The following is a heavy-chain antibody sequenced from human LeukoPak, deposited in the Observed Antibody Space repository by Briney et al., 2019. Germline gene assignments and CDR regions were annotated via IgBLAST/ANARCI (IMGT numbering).Heavy chain of an antibody. CDR1: GGSFSGYY. D-gene: IGHD3-3*01. V-gene: IGHV4-34*01. J-gene: IGHJ5*02. CDR3: ARDRITIFGVVNYNWFDP. CDR2: INHSGSA. Sequence: SETLSLTCAVYGGSFSGYYWSWIRQPPGKGLEWIGEINHSGSANYNPSLKSRVTISVDTSKNQFSLKLSSVTAADTAVYYCARDRITIFGVVNYNWFDPWGQGTLVTVSS.